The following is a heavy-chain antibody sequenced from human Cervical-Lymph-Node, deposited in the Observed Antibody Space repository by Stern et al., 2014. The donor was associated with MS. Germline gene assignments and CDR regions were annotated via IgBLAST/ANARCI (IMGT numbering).Heavy chain of an antibody. V-gene: IGHV1-69*01. J-gene: IGHJ6*02. Sequence: QLVQSGGEVKKPGSSVRVSCKASGGTLRSFAISWVRQAPGQGLEWMGVITPISATANYAQRFQDRVTLTADESTSTAYIDLSSLRSEDTALYYCARDGYNILTGYGMDVWGQGTTVIVSS. CDR2: ITPISATA. D-gene: IGHD3-9*01. CDR3: ARDGYNILTGYGMDV. CDR1: GGTLRSFA.